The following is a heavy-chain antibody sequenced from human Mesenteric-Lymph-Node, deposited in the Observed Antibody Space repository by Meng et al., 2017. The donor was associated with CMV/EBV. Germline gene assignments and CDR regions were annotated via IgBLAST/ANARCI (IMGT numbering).Heavy chain of an antibody. D-gene: IGHD1-14*01. J-gene: IGHJ4*02. CDR3: ARDKHHLLLDS. Sequence: CPGSGGSISSGDYYWSWIRQPPGKGLEWIGYIYYSGSTYYNPSLKSRVTISVDTSKSQFSLKVNSVTAADTAVYYCARDKHHLLLDSWGQGTLVTVSS. V-gene: IGHV4-30-4*08. CDR1: GGSISSGDYY. CDR2: IYYSGST.